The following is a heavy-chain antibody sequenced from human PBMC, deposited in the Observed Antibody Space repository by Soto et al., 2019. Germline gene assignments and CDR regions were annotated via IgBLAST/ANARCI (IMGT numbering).Heavy chain of an antibody. CDR1: GYTFSNYN. Sequence: QEQLVQSGAEVKKPGAPVKVSCKASGYTFSNYNINWVRQASGQGLEWMGWMNPDSGNTGYAEKFQGSVTMTRNRSISTAYMELSGLRSEDTAVYYCAREAASDPSFYYHYLDVWGKGTTVTVSS. CDR2: MNPDSGNT. D-gene: IGHD3-10*01. CDR3: AREAASDPSFYYHYLDV. V-gene: IGHV1-8*01. J-gene: IGHJ6*03.